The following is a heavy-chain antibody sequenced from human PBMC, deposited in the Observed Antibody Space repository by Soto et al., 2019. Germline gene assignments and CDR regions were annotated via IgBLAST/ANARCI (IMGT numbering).Heavy chain of an antibody. Sequence: GGSLRLSCAASGFTFSNYAMHWVRQAPGKGLEWVAVVYFDGSDQHYAESVKGRFTISRDNSKSTSYLQMNSLRGEDTAVYYCAGPSEFGSGSYLDHWGQGTLVTVSS. CDR3: AGPSEFGSGSYLDH. CDR1: GFTFSNYA. V-gene: IGHV3-33*01. D-gene: IGHD3-10*01. CDR2: VYFDGSDQ. J-gene: IGHJ4*02.